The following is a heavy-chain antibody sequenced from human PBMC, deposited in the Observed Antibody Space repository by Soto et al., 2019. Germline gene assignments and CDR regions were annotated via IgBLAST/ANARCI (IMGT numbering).Heavy chain of an antibody. J-gene: IGHJ3*02. D-gene: IGHD2-2*01. CDR3: ARVRTSSWGHHDLDI. V-gene: IGHV3-72*01. CDR2: IRNKPNSYST. Sequence: GGSLRLSCAASGFTFSDHYMDWVRQAPGKGLEWVGRIRNKPNSYSTEYAASVKGRFSISRDDSKNSLYLQMDSLKTEDTAVYYCARVRTSSWGHHDLDIWGQGTVVTVSS. CDR1: GFTFSDHY.